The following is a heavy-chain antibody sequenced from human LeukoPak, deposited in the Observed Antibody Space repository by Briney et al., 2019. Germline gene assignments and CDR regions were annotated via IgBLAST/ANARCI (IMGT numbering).Heavy chain of an antibody. J-gene: IGHJ6*02. Sequence: SQTLSLTCTVSGGSISSGGYYWSWIRQHPGKGLEWIGYIYYSGSTYYNPSLKSRVTVSVDTSKNQFSLKLSSVTAADTAVYYCARDALYSSSPSGNYYYYGMDVWGQGTTVTVSS. CDR2: IYYSGST. V-gene: IGHV4-31*03. CDR3: ARDALYSSSPSGNYYYYGMDV. CDR1: GGSISSGGYY. D-gene: IGHD6-13*01.